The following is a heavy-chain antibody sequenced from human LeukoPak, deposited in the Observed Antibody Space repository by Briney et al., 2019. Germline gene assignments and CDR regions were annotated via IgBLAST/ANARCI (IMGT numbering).Heavy chain of an antibody. Sequence: PSETLSLTCAVSGGSISSGGYSWRCIRQPPGKGLEWIGYIYYSGSTYYNPSLKSRVTISVDTSKNQFSLKLSSVTAADTAVYYCAVDTMAAYPFPNNFDYWGQGTLVTVSS. CDR1: GGSISSGGYS. D-gene: IGHD3-10*01. J-gene: IGHJ4*02. CDR2: IYYSGST. V-gene: IGHV4-30-4*07. CDR3: AVDTMAAYPFPNNFDY.